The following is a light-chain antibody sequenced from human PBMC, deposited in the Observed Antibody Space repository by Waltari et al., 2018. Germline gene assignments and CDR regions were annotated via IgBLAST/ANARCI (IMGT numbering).Light chain of an antibody. V-gene: IGKV3-20*01. CDR2: DAS. CDR3: QKYGTLPAT. CDR1: QSVSRT. Sequence: DIVLTQSPGTLSVSPGERVTLTCRARQSVSRTLAWYQQKPGQAPRLLIYDASTRATGIPDRFSGSGSGTDFSLTISRLEPEDFAVYYCQKYGTLPATFGQGTKVEIK. J-gene: IGKJ1*01.